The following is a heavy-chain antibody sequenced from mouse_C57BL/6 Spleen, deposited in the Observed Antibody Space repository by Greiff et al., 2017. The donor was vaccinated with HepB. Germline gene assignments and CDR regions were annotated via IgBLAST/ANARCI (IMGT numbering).Heavy chain of an antibody. Sequence: VQLQQPGAELVRPGSSVKLSCKASGYTFTSYWMDWVKQRPGQGLEWIGNIYPSDSETHYNQKFKDKATLTVDKSSSTAYMQLSSVTSEDSAVYYCARQTTGGFAYWGQGTLVTVSA. CDR1: GYTFTSYW. V-gene: IGHV1-61*01. CDR2: IYPSDSET. CDR3: ARQTTGGFAY. J-gene: IGHJ3*01.